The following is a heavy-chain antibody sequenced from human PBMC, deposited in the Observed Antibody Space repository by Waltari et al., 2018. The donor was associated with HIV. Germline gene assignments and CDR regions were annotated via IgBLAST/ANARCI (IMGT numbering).Heavy chain of an antibody. CDR1: GLPFSPYA. V-gene: IGHV3-30*04. CDR3: AKVRQPGRGFSGYGLDY. J-gene: IGHJ4*02. Sequence: QVQLVESGGGVVQPGGSLRLSCLAPGLPFSPYAVPWVRRRPGKGLEWVAVMSYDGTEIYYADSVKGRFIISRDNSKKSLYLQMNSVKPEDTGVYHCAKVRQPGRGFSGYGLDYWGQGTLATVSS. D-gene: IGHD5-12*01. CDR2: MSYDGTEI.